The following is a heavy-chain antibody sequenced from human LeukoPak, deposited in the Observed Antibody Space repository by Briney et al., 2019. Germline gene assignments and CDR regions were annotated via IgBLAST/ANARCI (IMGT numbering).Heavy chain of an antibody. J-gene: IGHJ4*02. CDR1: GFTFSSYW. D-gene: IGHD3-22*01. CDR2: IKQDGSEK. CDR3: ARWGYYYDSSGYGVFDY. Sequence: GGSLRLSCAASGFTFSSYWMSWVRQAPGKGLEWVANIKQDGSEKYYVDSVKGRFTISRDKAKNSLYLQMNRLRAEDTAVYYCARWGYYYDSSGYGVFDYWGQGTLVTVSS. V-gene: IGHV3-7*01.